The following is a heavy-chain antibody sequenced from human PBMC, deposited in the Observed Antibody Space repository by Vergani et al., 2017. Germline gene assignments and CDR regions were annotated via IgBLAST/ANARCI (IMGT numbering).Heavy chain of an antibody. J-gene: IGHJ6*03. Sequence: EVQLVESGGGLVKPGGSLRLSCAASGFTFSSYSMNWVRQAPGKGLEWVSSISSSSSYIYYADSVKGRFTISRDNAKNSLYLQMNSLRAEDTAVYYCAKGIYDFWSGYDYYYMDVWGKGTTVTVSS. V-gene: IGHV3-21*01. CDR2: ISSSSSYI. CDR3: AKGIYDFWSGYDYYYMDV. CDR1: GFTFSSYS. D-gene: IGHD3-3*01.